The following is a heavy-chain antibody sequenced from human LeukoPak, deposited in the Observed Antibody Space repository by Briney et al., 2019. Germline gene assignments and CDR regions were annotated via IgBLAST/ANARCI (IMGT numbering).Heavy chain of an antibody. V-gene: IGHV3-66*01. CDR1: GFTVSSNY. Sequence: PGGSLRLSCAASGFTVSSNYMSWVRQAPGKGLEWVSVIYSGGSTYYADSVKGRFTISRDNSKNTLYLQMNSLRAEDTAVYYCARDRFAAAAGDWGQGTLVTVSS. CDR3: ARDRFAAAAGD. J-gene: IGHJ4*02. CDR2: IYSGGST. D-gene: IGHD6-13*01.